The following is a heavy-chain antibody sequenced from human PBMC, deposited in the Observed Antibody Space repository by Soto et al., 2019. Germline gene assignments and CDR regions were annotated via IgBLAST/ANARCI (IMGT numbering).Heavy chain of an antibody. CDR3: ASTLWFGELLYDY. CDR2: IYSGGST. J-gene: IGHJ4*02. D-gene: IGHD3-10*01. V-gene: IGHV3-53*04. CDR1: GFTVSSNY. Sequence: EVQLVESGGGLVQPGGSLRLSRAASGFTVSSNYMSWVRQAPGKGLEWVSVIYSGGSTYYADSVKGRFTISRHNSKNTLYLQMNSLRAEDTAVYYCASTLWFGELLYDYWGQGTLVTVSS.